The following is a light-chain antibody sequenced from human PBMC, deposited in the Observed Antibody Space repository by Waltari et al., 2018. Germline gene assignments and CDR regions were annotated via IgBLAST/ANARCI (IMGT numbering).Light chain of an antibody. J-gene: IGLJ2*01. V-gene: IGLV2-14*01. CDR1: DSDLGSYNY. CDR3: TSYTTTRLT. Sequence: QSAPTQPASVSGSPGQSITISCIGIDSDLGSYNYVSWYRQTPGKAPEVIIYDFSSRPPGVSSRFSGSKSGNTASLTISWLQAEDEGHYYCTSYTTTRLTFGGGTKLTV. CDR2: DFS.